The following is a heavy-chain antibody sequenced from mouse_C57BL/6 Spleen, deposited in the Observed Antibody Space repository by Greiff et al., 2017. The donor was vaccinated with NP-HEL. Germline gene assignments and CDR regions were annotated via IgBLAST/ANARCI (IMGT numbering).Heavy chain of an antibody. Sequence: DVQLQESGPGLVKPSQSLSLTCSVTGYSITSGYYWNWIRQFPGNNLEWMGYISYDGSNNYNPSLKNRISITRATSKNQFFLKLNSVTTEETATYYCAREGAYMTTVEYYFDYWGQGTTLTVSS. V-gene: IGHV3-6*01. CDR2: ISYDGSN. J-gene: IGHJ2*01. D-gene: IGHD1-1*01. CDR1: GYSITSGYY. CDR3: AREGAYMTTVEYYFDY.